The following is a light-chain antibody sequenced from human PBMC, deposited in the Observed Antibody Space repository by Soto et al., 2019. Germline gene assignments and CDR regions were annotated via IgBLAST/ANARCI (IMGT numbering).Light chain of an antibody. V-gene: IGLV2-14*01. Sequence: QSVLTQPASVSGSPGQSITISCTGTSSDVGGHNYVSWYQQHPGKAPKLMIYEVSNRPSGVSNRFSGSKSGNTASLTISGLQAEDEADYYCRSYSSSTTLAVFGGGTKLTVL. J-gene: IGLJ2*01. CDR3: RSYSSSTTLAV. CDR2: EVS. CDR1: SSDVGGHNY.